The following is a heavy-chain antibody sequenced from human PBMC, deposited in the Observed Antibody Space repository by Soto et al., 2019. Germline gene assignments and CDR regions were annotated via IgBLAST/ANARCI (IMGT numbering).Heavy chain of an antibody. CDR2: ITRDGYNK. V-gene: IGHV3-30*04. Sequence: PGGSLRLSCAVSGFIFKNYALNWVRQAPGKGLEWVASITRDGYNKYYADSVKGRFTISRDNSKNTLNLQMTALRVEDSSVYYCTKSSGGSSSVGMDYWGPGTLVTVSS. CDR1: GFIFKNYA. D-gene: IGHD6-6*01. CDR3: TKSSGGSSSVGMDY. J-gene: IGHJ4*02.